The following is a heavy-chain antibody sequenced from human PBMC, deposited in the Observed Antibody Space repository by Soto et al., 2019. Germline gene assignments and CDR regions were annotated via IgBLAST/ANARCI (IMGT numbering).Heavy chain of an antibody. V-gene: IGHV1-69*01. CDR2: VSPPFRTS. CDR3: ARVLYYGSGSYSPYGMDV. J-gene: IGHJ6*02. CDR1: GVSFNNNG. D-gene: IGHD3-10*01. Sequence: QVQLVQSGAEVKKPGSSVKVSCKTSGVSFNNNGIGWVRQAPGHGLEWMGGVSPPFRTSTYARKFQGRISITADASTGTVNRELSSLTSEDTAQYYCARVLYYGSGSYSPYGMDVWGQGTTVTVSS.